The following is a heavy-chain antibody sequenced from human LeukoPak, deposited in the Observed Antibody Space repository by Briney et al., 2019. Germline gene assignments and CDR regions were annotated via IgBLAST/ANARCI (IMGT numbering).Heavy chain of an antibody. Sequence: ETLSLTCTVSGGSIGGYYWTWIWQPPGKGLEWIGNIYNSGSTNYSPSLNSRVTISVDTSKNQFSLKLSSVTAADTAVYYCARVRSPLTVDYWGQGTLVSASS. J-gene: IGHJ4*02. CDR3: ARVRSPLTVDY. V-gene: IGHV4-59*01. CDR2: IYNSGST. CDR1: GGSIGGYY. D-gene: IGHD1-26*01.